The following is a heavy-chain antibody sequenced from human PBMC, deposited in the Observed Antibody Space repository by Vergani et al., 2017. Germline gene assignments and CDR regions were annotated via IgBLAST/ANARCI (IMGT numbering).Heavy chain of an antibody. Sequence: EVQLVESGGGLVQPGGSLRLSCAASGFTFISSWMSWVRQAPGKGLEWVANIKQDGSEKYYVDSVKGRFTISRDNAKNSLYLQMNSLRAEDTAVYYCARSQWYYDILTGDYRGGYFDYWGQGTLVTVSS. CDR3: ARSQWYYDILTGDYRGGYFDY. J-gene: IGHJ4*02. V-gene: IGHV3-7*01. D-gene: IGHD3-9*01. CDR1: GFTFISSW. CDR2: IKQDGSEK.